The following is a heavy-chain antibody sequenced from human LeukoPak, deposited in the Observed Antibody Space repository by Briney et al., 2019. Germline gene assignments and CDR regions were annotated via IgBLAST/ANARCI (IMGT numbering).Heavy chain of an antibody. D-gene: IGHD1-26*01. CDR1: GYTFTSYG. CDR2: ISAYNGNT. CDR3: ARGIVGHTQDY. J-gene: IGHJ4*02. Sequence: ASVKVSCKASGYTFTSYGISWVRQAPGQGLEWMGWISAYNGNTNYAQKVQGRVTMTTDTFTNTAYMELRSLRSDDTAVYFCARGIVGHTQDYWGQGTPVTVSS. V-gene: IGHV1-18*01.